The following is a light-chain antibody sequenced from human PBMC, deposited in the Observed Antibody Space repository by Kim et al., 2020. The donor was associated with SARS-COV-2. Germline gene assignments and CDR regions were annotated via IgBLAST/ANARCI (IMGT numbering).Light chain of an antibody. CDR1: SIRKYY. Sequence: AVGQTVRITCQGDSIRKYYASWYQQRPGQAPTLVLYGKYDRPSGIPDRFAGSASGNTASLTIAGAQAEDEGDYYCSSRDSSGDHVVFGGGTKLTVL. CDR3: SSRDSSGDHVV. CDR2: GKY. J-gene: IGLJ3*02. V-gene: IGLV3-19*01.